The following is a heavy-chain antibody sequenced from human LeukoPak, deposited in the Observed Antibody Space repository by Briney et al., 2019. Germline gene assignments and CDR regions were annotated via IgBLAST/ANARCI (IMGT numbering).Heavy chain of an antibody. D-gene: IGHD3-10*01. CDR2: IKSKTDGGTT. J-gene: IGHJ4*02. CDR3: TTDVLAFGELQFDY. Sequence: GGSLRLSCAASGFTFSNAWMSWVRQAPGKGLEWVGRIKSKTDGGTTDYAAPVKGRFTISRDDSKNTLYLQMNSLKTEDTAVYYCTTDVLAFGELQFDYWGQGTLVTVSS. CDR1: GFTFSNAW. V-gene: IGHV3-15*01.